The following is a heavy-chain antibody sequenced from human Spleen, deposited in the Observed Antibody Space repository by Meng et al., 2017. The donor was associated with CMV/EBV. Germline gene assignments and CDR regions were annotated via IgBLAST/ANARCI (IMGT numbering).Heavy chain of an antibody. D-gene: IGHD4-17*01. CDR3: ARIGGVSYGKYVGGWFGP. CDR1: GFSFSSHA. CDR2: TSYDGSGQ. V-gene: IGHV3-30*04. Sequence: GESLKISCRASGFSFSSHAMHWVRQAPAKGLEWVAATSYDGSGQHYADSVKGRFTISRDNSKNTLTLQMNSLRAEDTAVYYCARIGGVSYGKYVGGWFGPWGQGTLVTVSS. J-gene: IGHJ5*02.